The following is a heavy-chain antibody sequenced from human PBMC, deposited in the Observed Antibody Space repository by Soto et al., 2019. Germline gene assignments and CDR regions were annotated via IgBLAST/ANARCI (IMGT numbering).Heavy chain of an antibody. J-gene: IGHJ4*02. CDR2: ITSSGSEV. CDR3: AKEGYDSGWYWDS. D-gene: IGHD6-19*01. CDR1: GFTFSGSA. Sequence: PGGSLRLSCAASGFTFSGSAMTWVRQAPGKWLEYVSSITSSGSEVFHAASVKGRFTMSRDNSKNMLYLQMNSLRAEDTAVYYCAKEGYDSGWYWDSWGQEALVTVSS. V-gene: IGHV3-23*01.